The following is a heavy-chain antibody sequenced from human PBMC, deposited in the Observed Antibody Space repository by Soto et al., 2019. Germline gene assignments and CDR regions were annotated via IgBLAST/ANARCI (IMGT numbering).Heavy chain of an antibody. CDR2: IYYIGNT. CDR3: ARKALGYCSSTSCYAGLSSPYYYYYYYMDV. V-gene: IGHV4-39*07. D-gene: IGHD2-2*01. J-gene: IGHJ6*03. Sequence: PSETLSLTCTVSGGSISTRSSYWGWIRQPPGKGLEWIGTIYYIGNTYYNPSLKSRVTISIDTSKNQFSLKLSSVTAADTAVYYCARKALGYCSSTSCYAGLSSPYYYYYYYMDVWGKGTTVTVSS. CDR1: GGSISTRSSY.